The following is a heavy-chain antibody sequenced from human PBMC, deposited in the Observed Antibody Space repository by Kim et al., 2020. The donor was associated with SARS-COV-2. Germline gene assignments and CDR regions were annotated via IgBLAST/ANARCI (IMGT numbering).Heavy chain of an antibody. CDR3: ATSPGYSSGWFRQRWFDP. Sequence: ASVKVSCKVSGYTLTELSMHWVRQAPGKGLEWMGGFDPEDGETIYAQKFQGRVTMTEDTSTDTAYMELSSLRSEDTAVYYCATSPGYSSGWFRQRWFDPWGQGTLVTVSS. D-gene: IGHD6-19*01. J-gene: IGHJ5*02. CDR1: GYTLTELS. V-gene: IGHV1-24*01. CDR2: FDPEDGET.